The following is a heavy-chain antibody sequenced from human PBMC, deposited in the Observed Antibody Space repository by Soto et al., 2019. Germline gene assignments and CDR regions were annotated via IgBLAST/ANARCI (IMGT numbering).Heavy chain of an antibody. CDR1: GFTFSSYA. D-gene: IGHD7-27*01. V-gene: IGHV3-23*01. J-gene: IGHJ3*02. CDR2: ISGSGGST. CDR3: ARVRDQIPGDLVYAFDI. Sequence: PGGSLRLSCAASGFTFSSYAMSWVRQAPGKGLEWVSAISGSGGSTYYADSVKGRFTISRDNSKNTLYLQMNSLRAEDTAVYYCARVRDQIPGDLVYAFDIWAQGTMVPVSS.